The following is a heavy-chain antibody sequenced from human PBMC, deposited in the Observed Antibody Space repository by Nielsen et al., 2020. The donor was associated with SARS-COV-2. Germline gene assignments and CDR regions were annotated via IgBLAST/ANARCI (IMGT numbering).Heavy chain of an antibody. CDR1: GFTFSSYS. CDR2: ISSSSSTI. Sequence: GGSLRLSCAASGFTFSSYSMNWVRQAPGKGLEWVSYISSSSSTIYYADSVEGRFTISRDNSKNTLSLQMNSLRAEDTAVYYCAKVGYSGSYFFYYYYMDVWGKGTTVTVSS. J-gene: IGHJ6*03. D-gene: IGHD1-26*01. V-gene: IGHV3-48*01. CDR3: AKVGYSGSYFFYYYYMDV.